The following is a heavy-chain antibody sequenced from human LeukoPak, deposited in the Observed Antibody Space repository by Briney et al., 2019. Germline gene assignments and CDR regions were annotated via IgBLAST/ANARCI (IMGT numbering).Heavy chain of an antibody. Sequence: SVKVSCKASGYTFTSYGISWERQAPGQGLEWMGWISAYNGNTNYAQKLQGRVTMTTDTSTSTAYMELRSLRSDDTAVYYCARRDTSVGAFDIWGQGTMVTVSS. J-gene: IGHJ3*02. CDR1: GYTFTSYG. V-gene: IGHV1-18*01. D-gene: IGHD4-23*01. CDR2: ISAYNGNT. CDR3: ARRDTSVGAFDI.